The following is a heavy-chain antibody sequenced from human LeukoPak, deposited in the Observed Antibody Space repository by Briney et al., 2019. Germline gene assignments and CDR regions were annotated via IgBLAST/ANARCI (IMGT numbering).Heavy chain of an antibody. CDR1: GFTLSDYY. Sequence: GGSLRLSCAASGFTLSDYYMSWIRQAPGKGLEWVSYISSSGSTIYYADSVKGRFTISRDNAKNSLYLQMNTLRAEDTAVYYCARAYYDILTGYFYWGQGTLVTVSS. CDR3: ARAYYDILTGYFY. D-gene: IGHD3-9*01. V-gene: IGHV3-11*01. CDR2: ISSSGSTI. J-gene: IGHJ4*02.